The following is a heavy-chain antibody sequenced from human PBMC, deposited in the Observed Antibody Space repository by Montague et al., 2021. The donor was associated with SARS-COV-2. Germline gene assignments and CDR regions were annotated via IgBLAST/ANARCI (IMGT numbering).Heavy chain of an antibody. D-gene: IGHD3-16*01. V-gene: IGHV4-38-2*02. CDR1: GYSVKSDYY. Sequence: SETLSLTCTVSGYSVKSDYYWAWIRQSPGKGLEWIGSFYHTGTTDYNPSLRSRVTLSLDTSKNQISLKLTSVAAADTAVYYCARYSPLGFGWPDTFDFWGRGTMVTVSS. J-gene: IGHJ3*01. CDR3: ARYSPLGFGWPDTFDF. CDR2: FYHTGTT.